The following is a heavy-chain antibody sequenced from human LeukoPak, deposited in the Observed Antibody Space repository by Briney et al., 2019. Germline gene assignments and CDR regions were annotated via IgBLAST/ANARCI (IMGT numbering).Heavy chain of an antibody. CDR3: ASVEIAAAGNGAFDI. Sequence: NPSETLSLTCTVSGFSISSYYWSWLRQPPGKGLEWMVYIYYSGSTNYTPSLQSRVTISVDTSKNQFSLKLSSVTAADTAVYYCASVEIAAAGNGAFDIWGQGTMVTVSS. V-gene: IGHV4-59*01. D-gene: IGHD6-13*01. CDR1: GFSISSYY. J-gene: IGHJ3*02. CDR2: IYYSGST.